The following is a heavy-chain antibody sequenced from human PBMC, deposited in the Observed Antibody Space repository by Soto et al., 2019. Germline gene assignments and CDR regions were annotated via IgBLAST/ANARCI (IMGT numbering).Heavy chain of an antibody. D-gene: IGHD2-2*01. Sequence: QVQLQESGPGLVKPSQTLSLTCTVSGGSISSGGYYWSWIRQHPGKGLEWIGYIYYSGSTYYNPYLTSRVTISVDTSKNQFTVKLRSVTAADTVVYYCARARGAAMFPSSNWFDPWGQGTLVTVSS. CDR1: GGSISSGGYY. CDR2: IYYSGST. V-gene: IGHV4-31*03. CDR3: ARARGAAMFPSSNWFDP. J-gene: IGHJ5*02.